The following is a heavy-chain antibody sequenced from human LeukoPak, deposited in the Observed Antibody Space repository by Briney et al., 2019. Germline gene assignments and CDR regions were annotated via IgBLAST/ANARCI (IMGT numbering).Heavy chain of an antibody. CDR2: INTDGSST. D-gene: IGHD3-3*01. V-gene: IGHV3-74*01. J-gene: IGHJ4*02. CDR3: AKGPLRFLEWLFVDY. CDR1: GFTFSCYW. Sequence: GGSLRLSCAASGFTFSCYWMHWVRQAPGKGLVWVSRINTDGSSTNYADSVKGRFTISRDNAKNTLYLQMNSLRAEDTAVYYCAKGPLRFLEWLFVDYWGQGTLVTVSS.